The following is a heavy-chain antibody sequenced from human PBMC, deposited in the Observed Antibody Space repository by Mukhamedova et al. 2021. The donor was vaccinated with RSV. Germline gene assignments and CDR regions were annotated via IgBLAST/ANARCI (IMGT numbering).Heavy chain of an antibody. CDR3: TRHHAPGWGSLDY. V-gene: IGHV5-51*01. CDR2: IYPDDSDA. D-gene: IGHD3-16*01. J-gene: IGHJ4*02. Sequence: EYMGIIYPDDSDARYGPSFQGQVTISVDKSINTAYLPWSSLKASDSAMYYCTRHHAPGWGSLDYWGQGTLVTVSS.